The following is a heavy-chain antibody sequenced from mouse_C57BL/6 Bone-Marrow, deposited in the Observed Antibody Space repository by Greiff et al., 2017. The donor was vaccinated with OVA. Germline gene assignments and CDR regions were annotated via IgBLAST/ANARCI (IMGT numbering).Heavy chain of an antibody. V-gene: IGHV5-4*01. D-gene: IGHD3-3*01. CDR3: ARDGDVRGYSDG. J-gene: IGHJ1*03. Sequence: EVMLVESGGGLVKPGGSLKLSCAASGFTFSSYAMSWVRQTPEKRLEWVATISDGGSYTYYPDNVKGRFTISRDNAKNNLYLQMSHLKSEDTAMYYCARDGDVRGYSDGWGTGTTVTVSS. CDR1: GFTFSSYA. CDR2: ISDGGSYT.